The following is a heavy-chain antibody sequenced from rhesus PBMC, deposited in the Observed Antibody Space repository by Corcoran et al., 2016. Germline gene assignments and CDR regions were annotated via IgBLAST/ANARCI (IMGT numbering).Heavy chain of an antibody. CDR3: TKLPTVAALGY. Sequence: EVQLVESGGGLVQPGGSLSLSCAASGFTFSNYYMHWVRQPQGKGLEWVGLKRKKATSYTTEDAAAVKGRFTISRDDSKNTLYLQMSSLKTEDTAVYYCTKLPTVAALGYWGQGVLVTVSS. D-gene: IGHD4-29*01. CDR1: GFTFSNYY. CDR2: KRKKATSYTT. V-gene: IGHV3-20*01. J-gene: IGHJ4*01.